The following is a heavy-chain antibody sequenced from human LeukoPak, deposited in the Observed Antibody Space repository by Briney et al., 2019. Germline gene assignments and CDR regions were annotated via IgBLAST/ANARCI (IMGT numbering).Heavy chain of an antibody. CDR3: ARGGYYDSSGYFKGGD. J-gene: IGHJ4*02. D-gene: IGHD3-22*01. CDR2: IYTSGST. CDR1: GGSISSGSYY. V-gene: IGHV4-61*02. Sequence: SETLSLTCTVSGGSISSGSYYWSWIRQPAGKGLEWIGRIYTSGSTNYNPSLKSRVTISVDTSKNPFSQKLSSVTAADTAVYYCARGGYYDSSGYFKGGDWGQGTLVTVSS.